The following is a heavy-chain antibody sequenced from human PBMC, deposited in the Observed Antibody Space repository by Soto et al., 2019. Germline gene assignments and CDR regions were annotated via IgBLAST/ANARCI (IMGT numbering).Heavy chain of an antibody. J-gene: IGHJ4*02. Sequence: SETLSLTCTVSGGSISSGGYYWSWIRQHPGKGLEWIGYIYYSGSTYYNPPLKSRVTISVDTSKNQFSLKLSSVTAADTAVYYCARERGIAAAGVYDYWGQGTLVTVSS. V-gene: IGHV4-31*03. D-gene: IGHD6-13*01. CDR1: GGSISSGGYY. CDR3: ARERGIAAAGVYDY. CDR2: IYYSGST.